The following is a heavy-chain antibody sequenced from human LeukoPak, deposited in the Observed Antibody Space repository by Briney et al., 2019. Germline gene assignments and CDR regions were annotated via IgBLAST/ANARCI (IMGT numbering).Heavy chain of an antibody. CDR3: ARGAYYDYVWGSYRLSPDAFDI. CDR1: GGSISSYY. J-gene: IGHJ3*02. V-gene: IGHV4-59*01. Sequence: PSETLSLTCTVSGGSISSYYWSWIRQPPGKGLEWLGYIYYSGSTNYNPSLKSRVTISVDTSKNQFSLKLSSVTAADTAVYYCARGAYYDYVWGSYRLSPDAFDIWGQGTMVTVS. CDR2: IYYSGST. D-gene: IGHD3-16*02.